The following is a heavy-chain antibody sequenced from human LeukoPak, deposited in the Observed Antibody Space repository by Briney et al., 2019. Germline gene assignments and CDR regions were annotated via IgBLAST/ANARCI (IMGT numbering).Heavy chain of an antibody. V-gene: IGHV3-23*01. CDR1: GFTFSSYG. D-gene: IGHD3-10*01. CDR3: AKEEVLLWFGERKGYFDY. Sequence: GGSLRLSCAASGFTFSSYGMFWVRQAPGKGLEWVSAVSGNGNKTSYADSVKGRFTISRDNSKSTLYLQMNSLRAEDTAVYYCAKEEVLLWFGERKGYFDYWGQGTLVTVSS. J-gene: IGHJ4*02. CDR2: VSGNGNKT.